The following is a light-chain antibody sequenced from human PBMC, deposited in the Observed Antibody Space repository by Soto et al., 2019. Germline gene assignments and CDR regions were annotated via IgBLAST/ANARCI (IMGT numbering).Light chain of an antibody. CDR3: CSFAGSYTYV. CDR2: DVS. Sequence: QSALTQPASVSGSPGQSITISCTGTSSDVGGYDYVSWYQQHPDKAPKLIIYDVSERPSGVPDRFSGSKFGNTASLTISGLQAEDEADYSCCSFAGSYTYVFGTGTKLTVL. V-gene: IGLV2-11*01. CDR1: SSDVGGYDY. J-gene: IGLJ1*01.